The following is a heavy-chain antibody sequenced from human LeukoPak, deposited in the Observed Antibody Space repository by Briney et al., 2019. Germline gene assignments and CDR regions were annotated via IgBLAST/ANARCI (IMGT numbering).Heavy chain of an antibody. CDR3: ARGRGATTQGAFDI. CDR2: INWNGGST. J-gene: IGHJ3*02. V-gene: IGHV3-20*01. CDR1: GFTVSSNY. D-gene: IGHD1-26*01. Sequence: PGGSLRLSCAASGFTVSSNYMSWVRQAPGKGLEWVSGINWNGGSTGYADSVKGRFTISRDNAKNSLYLQMNSLRAEDTALYHCARGRGATTQGAFDIWGQGTMVTVSS.